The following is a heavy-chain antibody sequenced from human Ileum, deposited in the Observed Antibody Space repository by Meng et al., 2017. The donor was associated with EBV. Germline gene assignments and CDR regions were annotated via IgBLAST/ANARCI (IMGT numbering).Heavy chain of an antibody. CDR3: ARNSESGSYIDY. V-gene: IGHV4-28*01. D-gene: IGHD1-26*01. Sequence: QVTLKVSGPGLVKPSDTLSLTCAVSGYSISTTNWWGWIRQPPGKGLEWIGHIYYSGTTYNNPSLKSRVTMSIDPSKNQFSLKLSSVTAVDTAVYYCARNSESGSYIDYWGLGTLVTVSS. CDR2: IYYSGTT. CDR1: GYSISTTNW. J-gene: IGHJ4*02.